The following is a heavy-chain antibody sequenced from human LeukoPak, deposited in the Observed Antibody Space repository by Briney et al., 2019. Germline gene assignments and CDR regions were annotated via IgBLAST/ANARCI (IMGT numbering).Heavy chain of an antibody. J-gene: IGHJ4*02. D-gene: IGHD6-13*01. CDR3: AKDGSSLDY. CDR1: GFTFSSYG. Sequence: TGGSLRLSCAASGFTFSSYGMHWVRQAPGKGLEWVAVISYDGSNKYYADSVKGRFTISRDNSKNTLYLQMNSLRAEDTAVYYCAKDGSSLDYWGQGTLVTVSS. CDR2: ISYDGSNK. V-gene: IGHV3-30*18.